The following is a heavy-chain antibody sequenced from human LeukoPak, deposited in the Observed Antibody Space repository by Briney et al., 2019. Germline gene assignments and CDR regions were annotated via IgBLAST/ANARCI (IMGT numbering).Heavy chain of an antibody. CDR2: IIPIFGTA. CDR1: GGTFSSYA. J-gene: IGHJ4*02. CDR3: ASGNYYDRSGYYPEDY. Sequence: SVKVSCKASGGTFSSYAISWVRQAPGQGLEWMGGIIPIFGTANYAQKFQGRVTITADESTSTAYMELSSLRSEDTAVYYCASGNYYDRSGYYPEDYWGQGTLVTVSS. D-gene: IGHD3-22*01. V-gene: IGHV1-69*01.